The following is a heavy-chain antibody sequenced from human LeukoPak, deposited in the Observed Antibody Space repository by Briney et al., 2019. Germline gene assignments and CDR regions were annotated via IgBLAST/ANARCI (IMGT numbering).Heavy chain of an antibody. V-gene: IGHV6-1*01. J-gene: IGHJ5*02. CDR3: ARGGPGFDR. Sequence: SQTLSLTCAISGDSVSSNRTSWNWIRQPPSRGLEWLGRTYYRSKWFNDYAVSLKSRITVSPDTSKNQFSLQLTSVTPEDTAVYYCARGGPGFDRWGQGTLVAVSS. CDR1: GDSVSSNRTS. CDR2: TYYRSKWFN.